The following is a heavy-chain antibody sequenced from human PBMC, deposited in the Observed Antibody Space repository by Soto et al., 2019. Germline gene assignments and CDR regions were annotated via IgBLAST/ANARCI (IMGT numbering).Heavy chain of an antibody. CDR1: GFTFSDYY. D-gene: IGHD3-16*01. V-gene: IGHV3-11*01. CDR3: ARDLSPYSDYYDESTSETWFDP. CDR2: ISKSGSII. J-gene: IGHJ5*02. Sequence: QVQLVASGGGLVQPGGSLRLSCAASGFTFSDYYMSWLRQPPGKGLEWVSYISKSGSIIHFADSVKGPFAISRDNAKNTFYLQMSSLRAEDTALYYCARDLSPYSDYYDESTSETWFDPWGQGTLVTVSS.